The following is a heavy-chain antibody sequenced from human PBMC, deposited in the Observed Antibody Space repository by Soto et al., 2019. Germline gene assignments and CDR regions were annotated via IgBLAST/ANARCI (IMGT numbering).Heavy chain of an antibody. CDR3: ARGWFGEKVYYGMDV. CDR1: GFTFSSYA. J-gene: IGHJ6*02. CDR2: INNNGGST. V-gene: IGHV3-64*01. Sequence: EVQLVESGGGLVQPGGSLRLSCAASGFTFSSYAMHWVRQAPGKGLEYVSVINNNGGSTYYANSVKGRFTISRDNSKNTLYLQMGSLRTEDMAMYYCARGWFGEKVYYGMDVWGQGTTVTVSS. D-gene: IGHD3-10*01.